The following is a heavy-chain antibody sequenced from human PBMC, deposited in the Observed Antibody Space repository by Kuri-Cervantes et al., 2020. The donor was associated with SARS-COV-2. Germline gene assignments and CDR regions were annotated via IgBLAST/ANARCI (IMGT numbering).Heavy chain of an antibody. CDR2: IHYSGST. Sequence: SETLSLTCTVSGGSISSSSYYWGWIRQPPGKGLEWIGSIHYSGSTYNNPSLKSRVTISVDTSKNQFSLKLDSVTAADTAVYYCARQGEEQVLFDYYYYGMDVWGQGTTVTVSS. J-gene: IGHJ6*02. CDR1: GGSISSSSYY. V-gene: IGHV4-39*07. CDR3: ARQGEEQVLFDYYYYGMDV. D-gene: IGHD3-16*01.